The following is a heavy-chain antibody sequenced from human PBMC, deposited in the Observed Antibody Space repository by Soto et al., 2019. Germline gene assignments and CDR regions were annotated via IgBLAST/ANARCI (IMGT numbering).Heavy chain of an antibody. D-gene: IGHD3-3*01. CDR2: INHSGST. CDR1: GGSFSGYY. J-gene: IGHJ6*03. V-gene: IGHV4-34*01. CDR3: ARGRPELRFLEWPSSPYFYYYMDV. Sequence: QVQLQQWGAGLLKPSETLSLTCAVYGGSFSGYYWSWIRQPPGKGLEWIGEINHSGSTNYNPSLKRRVTISVDTSKNQFSLKLSSVTAADTAVYYCARGRPELRFLEWPSSPYFYYYMDVWGKGTTVTVSS.